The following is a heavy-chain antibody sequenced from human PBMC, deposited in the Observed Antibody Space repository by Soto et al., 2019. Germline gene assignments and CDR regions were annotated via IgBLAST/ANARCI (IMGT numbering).Heavy chain of an antibody. CDR2: IYYSGST. V-gene: IGHV4-59*01. CDR3: ARHYYDSSNDD. Sequence: SETLSLTCTVSGGSISSYYWSWIRQPPGKGLEWIGYIYYSGSTNYNPSLKSRVTISVDTSKNQFSLKLSSVTAADTAVYYCARHYYDSSNDDWGQGTLVTVSS. D-gene: IGHD3-22*01. CDR1: GGSISSYY. J-gene: IGHJ4*02.